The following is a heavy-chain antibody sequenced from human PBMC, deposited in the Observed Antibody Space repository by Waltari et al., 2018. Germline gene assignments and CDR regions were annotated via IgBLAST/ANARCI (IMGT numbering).Heavy chain of an antibody. Sequence: EVHLVASGGGLVKPGGSLRLSCVVSGFTLSTDSMNWVRQAPGKGLEWVSSISSSNYIKYADSVKGRFTISRDTTKNSLYLQMNSLRVEDTAVYHCARDEIHVGPTNVGVTLDYWGQGTLVTVSS. V-gene: IGHV3-21*01. CDR1: GFTLSTDS. J-gene: IGHJ4*02. CDR2: ISSSNYI. D-gene: IGHD1-26*01. CDR3: ARDEIHVGPTNVGVTLDY.